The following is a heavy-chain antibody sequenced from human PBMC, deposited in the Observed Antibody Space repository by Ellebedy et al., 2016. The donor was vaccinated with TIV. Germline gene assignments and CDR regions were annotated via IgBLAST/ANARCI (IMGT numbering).Heavy chain of an antibody. V-gene: IGHV5-51*01. CDR3: ARTYCSSTTCFNWFDP. CDR1: GYSFTNHW. Sequence: GESLKISXRGFGYSFTNHWIGWVRQMPGKGLEWMGIIYPDDSDTRYSPSFQGQVNISADKSISTAYLQWSSLKASDTAIYYCARTYCSSTTCFNWFDPWGQGTLVTVAS. J-gene: IGHJ5*02. CDR2: IYPDDSDT. D-gene: IGHD2-2*01.